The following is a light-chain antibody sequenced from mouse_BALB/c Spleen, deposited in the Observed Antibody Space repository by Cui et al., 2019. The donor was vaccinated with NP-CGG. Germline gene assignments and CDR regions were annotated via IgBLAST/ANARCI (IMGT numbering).Light chain of an antibody. J-gene: IGLJ1*01. CDR2: GTN. Sequence: QAVVTQESALTTSPGETVTLTRRSNTGAVTTNNFANWVQEKPDHLFTGLIGGTNNRAPGVPARFSGSLIGDKAALTITGAQTEDEAIYFCTLWYSNHWVFGGGTKLTVL. CDR3: TLWYSNHWV. V-gene: IGLV1*01. CDR1: TGAVTTNNF.